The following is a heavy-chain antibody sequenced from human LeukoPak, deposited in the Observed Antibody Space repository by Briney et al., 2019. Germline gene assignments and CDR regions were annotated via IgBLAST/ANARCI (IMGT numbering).Heavy chain of an antibody. D-gene: IGHD2-8*01. V-gene: IGHV3-48*04. J-gene: IGHJ4*02. Sequence: GGSLRLSCAASGFTFSSYNMNWVRQAPGKGLEWVSYISDSSTTIYYADSVKGRFTISRDNAKNSLYLQMNSLRAEDTAVYYCARQKYQRGPDVSYFDYWGQGTLVTVSS. CDR2: ISDSSTTI. CDR3: ARQKYQRGPDVSYFDY. CDR1: GFTFSSYN.